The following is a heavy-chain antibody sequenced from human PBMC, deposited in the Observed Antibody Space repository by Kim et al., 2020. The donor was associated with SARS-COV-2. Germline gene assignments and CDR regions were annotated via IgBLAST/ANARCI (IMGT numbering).Heavy chain of an antibody. J-gene: IGHJ4*02. CDR2: ST. Sequence: STNYTPSLKSRVTISVEKSKNQCSLKLSSVTAADTAVYYCARVPISGGSCWGQGTLVTVSS. D-gene: IGHD2-15*01. V-gene: IGHV4-4*02. CDR3: ARVPISGGSC.